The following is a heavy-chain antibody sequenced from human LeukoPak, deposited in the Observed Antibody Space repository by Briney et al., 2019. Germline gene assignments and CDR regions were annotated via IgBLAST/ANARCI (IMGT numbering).Heavy chain of an antibody. CDR3: AHMARYCSSSSCYYFDY. J-gene: IGHJ4*02. Sequence: SGPTLVNPTQTLTLTCTFSGFSLSTSGVGVGWIRQPPGKALEWLALIYWNDDKRYSPSLKSRLTITKDTSKNQVVLTMPNMGPVDTATYYCAHMARYCSSSSCYYFDYWGQGSLVTVSS. D-gene: IGHD2-2*01. V-gene: IGHV2-5*01. CDR2: IYWNDDK. CDR1: GFSLSTSGVG.